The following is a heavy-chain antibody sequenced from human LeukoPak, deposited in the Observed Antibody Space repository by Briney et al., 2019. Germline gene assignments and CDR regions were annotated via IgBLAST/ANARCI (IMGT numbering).Heavy chain of an antibody. CDR2: IIPIFGTA. CDR1: GGTFSSYA. CDR3: ASMDSSGWHFDY. J-gene: IGHJ4*02. D-gene: IGHD6-19*01. Sequence: SVKVSCKASGGTFSSYAISWVRQAPGQGLEWMGGIIPIFGTANYAQKFQGRVTITADESTSTAYMELSSLRSEDTAVYYCASMDSSGWHFDYWGQGTLVTVPS. V-gene: IGHV1-69*13.